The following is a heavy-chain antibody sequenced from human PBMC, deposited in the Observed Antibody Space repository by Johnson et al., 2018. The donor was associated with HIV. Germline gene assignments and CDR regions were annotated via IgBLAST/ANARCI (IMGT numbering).Heavy chain of an antibody. J-gene: IGHJ3*02. CDR2: IRNDGSVT. Sequence: VQLVESGGGLVQPGGSLRLSCAASGFDFSSSWMHWVRQAPGKGLVWVSRIRNDGSVTTYADSVKGRFFISSDNSKNALYLQMNSLRAEDTAVYYCTRGLDYYDSTGYYDAFDIWGQGTMVTVSS. V-gene: IGHV3-74*02. CDR1: GFDFSSSW. D-gene: IGHD3-22*01. CDR3: TRGLDYYDSTGYYDAFDI.